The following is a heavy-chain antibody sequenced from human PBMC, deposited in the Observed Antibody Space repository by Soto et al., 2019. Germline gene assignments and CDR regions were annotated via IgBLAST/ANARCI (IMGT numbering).Heavy chain of an antibody. J-gene: IGHJ6*02. CDR2: IWYDGSNK. Sequence: QVQLVESGGGVVQPGRSLRLSCAASGFTFSSYGMHWVRQAPGKGLEWVAVIWYDGSNKYYADSVKGRFTISRDNSKNTLYLQMNSLRAEDTAVYYCARAGDGWVSGMDVWGQGTTVTVSS. CDR1: GFTFSSYG. V-gene: IGHV3-33*01. D-gene: IGHD3-10*01. CDR3: ARAGDGWVSGMDV.